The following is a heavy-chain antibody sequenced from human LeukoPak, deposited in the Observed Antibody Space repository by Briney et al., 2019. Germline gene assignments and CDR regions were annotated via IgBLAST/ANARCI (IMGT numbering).Heavy chain of an antibody. CDR3: AREGPYVVVPSPFDY. Sequence: GGSLRLSCAASGFTFSSYSMNWVRQAPGKGLEWVSYISSSSSTIYYADSVKGRFTISRDNAKNSLYLQMNSLRAEDTAVYYCAREGPYVVVPSPFDYWGQGTLVTVSS. CDR1: GFTFSSYS. V-gene: IGHV3-48*01. D-gene: IGHD2-21*01. J-gene: IGHJ4*02. CDR2: ISSSSSTI.